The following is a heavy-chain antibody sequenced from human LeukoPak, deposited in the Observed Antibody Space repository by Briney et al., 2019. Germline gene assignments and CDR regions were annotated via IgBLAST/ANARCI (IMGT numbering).Heavy chain of an antibody. CDR2: ISSGDTTT. CDR3: ATSWDRQIGVH. CDR1: GFTFTNYY. Sequence: GGSLRLSCAASGFTFTNYYMSWIRQAPGKGLEWVSYISSGDTTTNYADSVKGRFTISRDSAKNSLYLQMNSLRAEDTAVYYCATSWDRQIGVHWGQGTLVTVSS. J-gene: IGHJ4*02. D-gene: IGHD3-16*01. V-gene: IGHV3-11*01.